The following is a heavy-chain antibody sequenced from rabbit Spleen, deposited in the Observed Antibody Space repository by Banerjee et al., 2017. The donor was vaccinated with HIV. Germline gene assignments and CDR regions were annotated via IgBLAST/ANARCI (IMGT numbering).Heavy chain of an antibody. J-gene: IGHJ4*01. V-gene: IGHV1S7*01. Sequence: QSLEESGGGLVQPGGSLTLSCKASGFDFSSYYMTWVRQAPGKGLEWIGLTEPIFGVTYYANWVNGRFTISSHNAQNTLYLQLDSLTAADTATYFCVREAGYGGYGDGNLWGQGTLVTVS. D-gene: IGHD6-1*01. CDR1: GFDFSSYY. CDR3: VREAGYGGYGDGNL. CDR2: TEPIFGVT.